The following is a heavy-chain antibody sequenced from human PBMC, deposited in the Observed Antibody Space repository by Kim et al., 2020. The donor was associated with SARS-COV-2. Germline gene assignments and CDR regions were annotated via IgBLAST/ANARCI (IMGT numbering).Heavy chain of an antibody. D-gene: IGHD6-19*01. V-gene: IGHV4-31*03. J-gene: IGHJ4*02. CDR3: ARETRIPGTAEAVDH. CDR2: IYYRGRT. CDR1: SISITTRGYY. Sequence: SETLSLTCPVSSISITTRGYYCSQIRHHPRKSLDWFGDIYYRGRTYYNPPLKSRVTISVAPSKNQFSLKLSSLTAADTAVDYCARETRIPGTAEAVDHWGQGALVTGSS.